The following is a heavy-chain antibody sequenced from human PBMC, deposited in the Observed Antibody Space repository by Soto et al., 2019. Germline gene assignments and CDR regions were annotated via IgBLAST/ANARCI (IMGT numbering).Heavy chain of an antibody. D-gene: IGHD2-15*01. Sequence: GEALKISWKGSGYSFTSHWIGWVRQMPGKGLECMGIIFPGESDTRYSPSFQGQVTISADKSISTAYLQWSSLQASDTAMYYCARSPSGLLAFDYWGQGTLVTVSS. J-gene: IGHJ4*02. CDR1: GYSFTSHW. CDR3: ARSPSGLLAFDY. V-gene: IGHV5-51*01. CDR2: IFPGESDT.